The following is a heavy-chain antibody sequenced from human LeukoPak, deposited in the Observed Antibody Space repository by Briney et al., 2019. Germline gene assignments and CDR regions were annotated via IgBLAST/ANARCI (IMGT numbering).Heavy chain of an antibody. D-gene: IGHD5-12*01. V-gene: IGHV3-23*01. CDR2: ISGSGGST. CDR3: AKEVGGYDSYYYGMDV. CDR1: GFTFSSYA. J-gene: IGHJ6*02. Sequence: PGGSLRLSCAASGFTFSSYAMSWVRQAPGKGLEWVSTISGSGGSTYYADSVKGRFTIPRDNSKNTLYLQMNSLRAADTAVYYCAKEVGGYDSYYYGMDVWGQGTTVTVSS.